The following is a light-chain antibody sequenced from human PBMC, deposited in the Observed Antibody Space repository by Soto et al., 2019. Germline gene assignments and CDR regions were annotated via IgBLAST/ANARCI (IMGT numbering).Light chain of an antibody. CDR1: SSNIGAGYD. CDR3: QSYDSSLSEWV. Sequence: QSVLTQPPSVSGAPGQGVTISCTGSSSNIGAGYDVHWYQQLPGTAPKLLIYGNSNRPSGVPDRFSGSKSGTSASLAITGLQAEHEADYYCQSYDSSLSEWVFGGGTKLTVL. V-gene: IGLV1-40*01. CDR2: GNS. J-gene: IGLJ3*02.